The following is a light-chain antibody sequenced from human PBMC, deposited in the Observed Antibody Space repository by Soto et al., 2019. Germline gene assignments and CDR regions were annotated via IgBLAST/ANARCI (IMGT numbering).Light chain of an antibody. CDR1: SSNIGSRT. J-gene: IGLJ3*02. Sequence: QSVLTQPPSASGTPGQRVTISCSGTSSNIGSRTVNWYQQLPGTAPKLLIYTNNQRPSGVPDRFSGSKSGTSASLAISGLQFEDEADYYCAAWDDSLKGWVFGGGTKLTVL. V-gene: IGLV1-44*01. CDR3: AAWDDSLKGWV. CDR2: TNN.